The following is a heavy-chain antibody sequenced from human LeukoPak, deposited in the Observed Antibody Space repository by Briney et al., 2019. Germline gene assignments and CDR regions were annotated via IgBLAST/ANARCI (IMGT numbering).Heavy chain of an antibody. CDR3: ARVSSGWTSGY. CDR2: ISSSGSTI. Sequence: SGGSLRLSCAASGFTFSSYEMNWVRQAPGKGLEWVSYISSSGSTIYYADSVKGRFTIPRDNAKNSLYLQMNSLRAEDTAVYYCARVSSGWTSGYWGQGTLVTVSS. J-gene: IGHJ4*02. CDR1: GFTFSSYE. V-gene: IGHV3-48*03. D-gene: IGHD6-19*01.